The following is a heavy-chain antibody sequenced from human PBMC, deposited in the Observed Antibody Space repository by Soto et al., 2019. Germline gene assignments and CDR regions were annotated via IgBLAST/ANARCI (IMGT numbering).Heavy chain of an antibody. CDR3: ARDLAYLREY. D-gene: IGHD3-10*01. J-gene: IGHJ1*01. Sequence: ASVKVSCTASGYTFIRYVITWVRQAPGQGLEWMGWISTAHSDIGYAQKFQGRVTMTTDTSTSTAFMEMRSLTSDDTAVYYCARDLAYLREYWGQGNHVTVSS. CDR2: ISTAHSDI. V-gene: IGHV1-18*01. CDR1: GYTFIRYV.